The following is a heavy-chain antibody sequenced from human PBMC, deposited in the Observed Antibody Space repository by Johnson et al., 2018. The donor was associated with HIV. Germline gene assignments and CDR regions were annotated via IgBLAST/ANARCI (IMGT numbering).Heavy chain of an antibody. V-gene: IGHV3-11*04. CDR2: ISSSGSTI. CDR3: ARSNTAMMYDAFDI. D-gene: IGHD5-18*01. CDR1: GFTFSDYY. J-gene: IGHJ3*02. Sequence: QVQLVESGGGLVKPGGSLRLSCAASGFTFSDYYMSWIRQAPGKGLEWVSYISSSGSTIYYADAVKGRFTISRDNAKNSLYLQMNSLRAEDPAVYYCARSNTAMMYDAFDIWGQGTMVTVSS.